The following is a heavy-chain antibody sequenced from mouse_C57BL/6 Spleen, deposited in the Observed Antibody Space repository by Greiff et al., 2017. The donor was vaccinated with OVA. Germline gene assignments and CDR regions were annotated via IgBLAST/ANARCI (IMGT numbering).Heavy chain of an antibody. CDR2: IYPGDGDT. CDR1: GYAFSSYW. Sequence: VKLMESGAELVKPGASVKISCKASGYAFSSYWMNWVKQRPGKGLEWIGQIYPGDGDTNYNGKFKGKATLTADKSSSTAYMQLSSLTSEDSAVYFCARSTHERYFDVWGTGTTVTVSS. CDR3: ARSTHERYFDV. J-gene: IGHJ1*03. V-gene: IGHV1-80*01.